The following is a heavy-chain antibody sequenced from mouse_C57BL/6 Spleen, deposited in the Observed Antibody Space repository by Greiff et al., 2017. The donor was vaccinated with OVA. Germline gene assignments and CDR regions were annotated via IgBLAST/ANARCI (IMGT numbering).Heavy chain of an antibody. CDR3: ATGSNYDYYAMDY. CDR2: IDPEDGET. D-gene: IGHD2-5*01. J-gene: IGHJ4*01. V-gene: IGHV14-2*01. CDR1: GFNIKDYY. Sequence: EVKLMESGAELVKPGASVKLSCTASGFNIKDYYLHWVKQRTEQGLEWIGRIDPEDGETKYAPKFQGKATITADTSSNTAYLQLSSLTSEDTAVYYCATGSNYDYYAMDYWGQGTSVTVSS.